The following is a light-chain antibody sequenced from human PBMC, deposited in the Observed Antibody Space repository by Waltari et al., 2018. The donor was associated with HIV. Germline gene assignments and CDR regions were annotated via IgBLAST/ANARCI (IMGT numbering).Light chain of an antibody. V-gene: IGKV2D-29*01. CDR1: QGLLHRDGKTY. CDR2: EVS. CDR3: MQSIQFPLT. Sequence: DIVMTQTPLPLSVTPGQPASLSRKSNQGLLHRDGKTYLYWYLQKPGQPPQFLIYEVSKRFSGVPDRFSGSGSGTDFTLKISRVEAEDVGVYYCMQSIQFPLTFGGGTKVEIK. J-gene: IGKJ4*01.